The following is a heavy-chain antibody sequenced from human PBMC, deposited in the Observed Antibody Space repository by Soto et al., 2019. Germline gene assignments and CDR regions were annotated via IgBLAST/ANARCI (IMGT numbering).Heavy chain of an antibody. CDR2: INSDGSST. Sequence: EVQLVESGGGLVQPGGSLRLSCAASGFTFSSYWMHWVRQAPGKGLVWVSRINSDGSSTSYADSVKGRFTISRDNAKNTLYLQMNSLRAEDTAVYYCAVFYDIYPAYYFDYWGQGTLVTVSS. CDR1: GFTFSSYW. J-gene: IGHJ4*02. CDR3: AVFYDIYPAYYFDY. V-gene: IGHV3-74*01. D-gene: IGHD3-9*01.